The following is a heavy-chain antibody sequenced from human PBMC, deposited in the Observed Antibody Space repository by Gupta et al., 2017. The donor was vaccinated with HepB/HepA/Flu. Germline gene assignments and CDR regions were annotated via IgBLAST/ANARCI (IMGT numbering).Heavy chain of an antibody. CDR2: ISYDGSNK. CDR3: AKGLEVAVAGTFDY. D-gene: IGHD6-19*01. V-gene: IGHV3-30*18. CDR1: GFPFSSYG. Sequence: QVQLVESGGGVVQPGRSLRLSCAASGFPFSSYGMHWVRQAPGKGLEWVAVISYDGSNKYYADSVKGRFTISRDNSKNTLYLQMNSLRAEDTAVYYCAKGLEVAVAGTFDYWGQGTLVTVSS. J-gene: IGHJ4*02.